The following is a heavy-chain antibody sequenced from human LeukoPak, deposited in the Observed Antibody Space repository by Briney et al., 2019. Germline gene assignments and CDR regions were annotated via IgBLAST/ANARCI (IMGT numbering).Heavy chain of an antibody. CDR1: GFTFSSYG. CDR3: AKEPGSGWYYFDY. V-gene: IGHV3-30*18. CDR2: ISYDGSNK. J-gene: IGHJ4*02. Sequence: WGSLRLSCAASGFTFSSYGMHWVRQAPGKGLEWVAVISYDGSNKYNADSVKGRFTISRDNSKNALYLQMNSLRAEDTAVYYCAKEPGSGWYYFDYWGQGTLVTVSS. D-gene: IGHD6-19*01.